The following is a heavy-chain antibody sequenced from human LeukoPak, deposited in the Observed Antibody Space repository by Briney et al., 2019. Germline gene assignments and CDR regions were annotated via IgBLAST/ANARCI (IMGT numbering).Heavy chain of an antibody. CDR3: ARSKGGGYYGMDV. J-gene: IGHJ6*02. Sequence: PSETLSLTCAVSGGPISSSNWWSWVRQPPGKGLEWIGEIYHSGSTNYNPSLKSRVTISVDKSKNQFSLKLSSVTAADTAVYYCARSKGGGYYGMDVWGQGTTVTVSS. V-gene: IGHV4-4*02. CDR2: IYHSGST. D-gene: IGHD4-23*01. CDR1: GGPISSSNW.